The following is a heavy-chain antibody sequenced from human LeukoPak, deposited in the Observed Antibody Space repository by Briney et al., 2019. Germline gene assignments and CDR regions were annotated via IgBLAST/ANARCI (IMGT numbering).Heavy chain of an antibody. Sequence: GGSLRLSCATSGFKFDDYGMHWVRQAPRKGLEWVSGISWNGAIMVYADSVKGRFTISRDNAKSSLYLQMNSLRAEDTALYYCAKDISIGGFADGYFYGMDAWGQGTTVTVSS. CDR1: GFKFDDYG. CDR2: ISWNGAIM. CDR3: AKDISIGGFADGYFYGMDA. J-gene: IGHJ6*02. V-gene: IGHV3-9*01. D-gene: IGHD4-23*01.